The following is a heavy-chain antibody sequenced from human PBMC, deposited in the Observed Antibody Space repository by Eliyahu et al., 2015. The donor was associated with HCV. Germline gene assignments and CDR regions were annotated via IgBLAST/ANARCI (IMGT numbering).Heavy chain of an antibody. CDR1: GGSFSGYY. Sequence: QVQLQQWGAGLLKPSETLSLTCAVYGGSFSGYYWSWIRQPPGKGLEWIGEINHSGSTNYNPSLKSRVTISVDTSKNQFSLKLSSVTAADTAVYYCARRGYYYDSSGYYYVPLPFDYWGQGTLVTVSS. CDR2: INHSGST. CDR3: ARRGYYYDSSGYYYVPLPFDY. V-gene: IGHV4-34*01. J-gene: IGHJ4*02. D-gene: IGHD3-22*01.